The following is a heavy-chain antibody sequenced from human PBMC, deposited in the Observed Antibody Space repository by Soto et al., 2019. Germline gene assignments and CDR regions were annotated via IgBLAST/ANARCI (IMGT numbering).Heavy chain of an antibody. CDR1: GFSLSTNGVG. CDR3: AHRYTGSYFDY. D-gene: IGHD1-26*01. J-gene: IGHJ4*02. CDR2: IYRDDDK. V-gene: IGHV2-5*02. Sequence: SGPTLVNPTQTLTLTCTFSGFSLSTNGVGVGWIRQPPGKALEWLALIYRDDDKRYSSSLKTRLTITKDTSKNQVVLTMTNMDPVDTATYYCAHRYTGSYFDYWGQGTMVTRLL.